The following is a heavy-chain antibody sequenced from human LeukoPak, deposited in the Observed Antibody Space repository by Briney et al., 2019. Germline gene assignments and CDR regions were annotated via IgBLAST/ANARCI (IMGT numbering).Heavy chain of an antibody. Sequence: GGSLRLSCAASGFTFNNYAMSGVRQAPAKGLEWVSTISDSGGSTYYADSVKGRFTNSRDNSKNTLYLQMNSLRAEDTAVYYCAPSAFDYWGQGTLVTVSS. J-gene: IGHJ4*02. CDR3: APSAFDY. V-gene: IGHV3-23*01. CDR1: GFTFNNYA. CDR2: ISDSGGST.